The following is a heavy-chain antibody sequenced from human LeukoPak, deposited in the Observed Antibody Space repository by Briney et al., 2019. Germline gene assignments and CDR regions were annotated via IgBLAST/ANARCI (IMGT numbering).Heavy chain of an antibody. CDR2: IYSGGST. CDR3: ARIKGYSYGLDY. V-gene: IGHV3-66*01. CDR1: GFTVSSNY. Sequence: GGALRLSCAASGFTVSSNYMSWVRQAPGQGLEWVSVIYSGGSTYCADSVKGRFTISRDNSKNTLYLQMNSLRAEDTAVYYCARIKGYSYGLDYWGQGTLVTVSS. J-gene: IGHJ4*02. D-gene: IGHD5-18*01.